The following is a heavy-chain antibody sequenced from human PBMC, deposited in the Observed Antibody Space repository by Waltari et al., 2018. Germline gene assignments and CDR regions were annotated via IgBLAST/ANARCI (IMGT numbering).Heavy chain of an antibody. J-gene: IGHJ4*02. V-gene: IGHV3-74*01. Sequence: EVQLVDSGGGLVQPGGSLRLSCAASGFTVSSYWLHWVRQAQGKGLVWGKRINSDGSSTSYANSVKGRFTISRDNAKNTLYLQMNSLRAEDTAVYYCARVYPAVAGPSGGYWGQGTLVTVSS. D-gene: IGHD6-19*01. CDR2: INSDGSST. CDR1: GFTVSSYW. CDR3: ARVYPAVAGPSGGY.